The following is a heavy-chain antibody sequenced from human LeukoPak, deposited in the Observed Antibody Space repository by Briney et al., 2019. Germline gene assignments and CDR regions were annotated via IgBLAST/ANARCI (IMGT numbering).Heavy chain of an antibody. CDR1: GYTFTRYA. CDR2: INTNTANP. V-gene: IGHV7-4-1*02. J-gene: IGHJ4*02. D-gene: IGHD6-25*01. Sequence: ASVKVSCKASGYTFTRYAMNWVRQAPGQGLEWMGWINTNTANPAYAQGFAGRFVFSLDTSVSTAYLQISSLKAEDTALYYCAKSAASAVDYFDFWGQGTLVTVSS. CDR3: AKSAASAVDYFDF.